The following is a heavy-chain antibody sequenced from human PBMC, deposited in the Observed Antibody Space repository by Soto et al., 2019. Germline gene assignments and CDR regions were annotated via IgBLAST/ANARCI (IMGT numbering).Heavy chain of an antibody. D-gene: IGHD3-3*01. V-gene: IGHV3-30-3*01. CDR2: ISYDGSNK. J-gene: IGHJ4*02. Sequence: QVQLVESGGGVVQPGRSLRLSCAASGFTFSSYAMHWVRQAPGKGLEWVAVISYDGSNKYYADSVKGRFTISRDNSKITLSLQMNSLRHEDTAVYYCARVPSSSGRAHFDSWGQVALVTVSS. CDR1: GFTFSSYA. CDR3: ARVPSSSGRAHFDS.